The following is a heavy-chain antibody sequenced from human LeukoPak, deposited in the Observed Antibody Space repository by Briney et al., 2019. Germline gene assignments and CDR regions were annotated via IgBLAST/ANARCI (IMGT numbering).Heavy chain of an antibody. Sequence: ASVTVSCKASGYTFTGYYMHWVRQAPGQGLEWMGWINPNSGGTNYAQKFQGRATMTRDTSISTAYMELSRLRSDDTAVYYCARDEGDFDYWGQGTLVTVSS. CDR1: GYTFTGYY. CDR3: ARDEGDFDY. D-gene: IGHD5-24*01. V-gene: IGHV1-2*02. J-gene: IGHJ4*02. CDR2: INPNSGGT.